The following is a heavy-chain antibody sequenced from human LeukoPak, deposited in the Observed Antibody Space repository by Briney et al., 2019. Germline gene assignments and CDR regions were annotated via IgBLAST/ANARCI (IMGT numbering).Heavy chain of an antibody. CDR1: GGSISSYY. V-gene: IGHV4-4*07. Sequence: SETLSLTCTVSGGSISSYYWSWIRQPAGKGLEWIGRTYTSGSINYNPSLKSRVTLSVDTSKNQFSLNLSSVTAADTAVYYCVRGGYYYGPSDWGQGTLVTVSS. CDR2: TYTSGSI. D-gene: IGHD3-10*01. CDR3: VRGGYYYGPSD. J-gene: IGHJ4*02.